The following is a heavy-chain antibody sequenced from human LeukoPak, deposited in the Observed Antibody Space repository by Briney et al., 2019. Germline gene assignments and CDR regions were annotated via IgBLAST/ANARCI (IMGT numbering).Heavy chain of an antibody. CDR3: ARERPERRGNWFDP. D-gene: IGHD1-14*01. Sequence: SETLSLTCSVSGYSISSGYYWGWIRQPPGKGLEWIGSIFHTSIPYQSSSFKNRLHMSVDTSKNQFSLKLTSVTAADTAVYYCARERPERRGNWFDPWGQGTLVTVSS. CDR1: GYSISSGYY. CDR2: IFHTSIP. V-gene: IGHV4-38-2*02. J-gene: IGHJ5*02.